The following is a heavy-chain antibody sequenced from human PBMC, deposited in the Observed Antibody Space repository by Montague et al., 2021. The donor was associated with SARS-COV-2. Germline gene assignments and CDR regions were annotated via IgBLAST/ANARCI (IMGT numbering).Heavy chain of an antibody. J-gene: IGHJ5*02. D-gene: IGHD5-24*01. CDR3: ARDWAVLTRDGYNYGWFDP. V-gene: IGHV4-59*01. CDR1: GGSISGYC. CDR2: INYTGGT. Sequence: SETLSLTCSVSGGSISGYCWCWIRQSPGKGLEWVGYINYTGGTNYNPYLESRVTISLDTSKNQFSLRLSSVTPADTAVYYCARDWAVLTRDGYNYGWFDPWGPGTLVTVSS.